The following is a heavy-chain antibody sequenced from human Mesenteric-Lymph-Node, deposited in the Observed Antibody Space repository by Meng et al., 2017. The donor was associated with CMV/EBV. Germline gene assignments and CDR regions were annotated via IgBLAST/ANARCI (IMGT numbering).Heavy chain of an antibody. CDR1: GGSISSYY. D-gene: IGHD2-2*01. CDR3: ATPCLGYCGSTSPRGHYGMDV. Sequence: SETLSLTCTVSGGSISSYYWSWIRQPAGKGLEWIGRIYTSGSTNYNPSLKSRVTISADTSKNQFSLKLSPVTAADTAVYYCATPCLGYCGSTSPRGHYGMDVWGQGTTVTVSS. CDR2: IYTSGST. V-gene: IGHV4-4*07. J-gene: IGHJ6*02.